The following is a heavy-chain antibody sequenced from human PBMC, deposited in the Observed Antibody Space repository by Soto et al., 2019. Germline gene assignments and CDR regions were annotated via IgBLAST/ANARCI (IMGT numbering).Heavy chain of an antibody. V-gene: IGHV4-61*01. CDR3: ARGNTMIES. CDR2: IYYSGST. CDR1: GGSVSSGSYY. J-gene: IGHJ5*02. Sequence: QVQLQESGPGLVKPSETLSLTCTVSGGSVSSGSYYWSWIRQPPGEGLEWIGYIYYSGSTNYNPSLKSRVTIPVDTSKNQFSRKLSSVTAADTAVYYCARGNTMIESWGRGTLVTVTS. D-gene: IGHD3-22*01.